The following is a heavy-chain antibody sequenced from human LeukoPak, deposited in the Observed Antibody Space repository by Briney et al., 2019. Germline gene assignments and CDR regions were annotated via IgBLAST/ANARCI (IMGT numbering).Heavy chain of an antibody. CDR1: GYTFTSYY. CDR3: ARDLWFGELYGDNWFDP. Sequence: ASVKVSCKASGYTFTSYYMHWVRQAPGQGLEWMGIINPSGGSTSYAQKFQSRVTMTRDTSTSTVYMELSSLRSEDTAVYYCARDLWFGELYGDNWFDPWGQGTLVTVSS. CDR2: INPSGGST. D-gene: IGHD3-10*01. J-gene: IGHJ5*02. V-gene: IGHV1-46*01.